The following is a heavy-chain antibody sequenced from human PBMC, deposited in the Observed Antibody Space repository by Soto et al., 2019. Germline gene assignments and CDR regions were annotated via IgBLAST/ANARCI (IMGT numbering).Heavy chain of an antibody. CDR3: GGGYCSSTSCYIWDNWFDP. V-gene: IGHV4-59*01. J-gene: IGHJ5*02. D-gene: IGHD2-2*02. CDR1: GGSISSYY. Sequence: SETLSLTCTVSGGSISSYYWSWIRQPPGKGLEWIGYIYYSGRTNYNPSLKSRVTISVDTSKNQFSLKLSSVTAADTAVYYCGGGYCSSTSCYIWDNWFDPWGQGTLVTVSS. CDR2: IYYSGRT.